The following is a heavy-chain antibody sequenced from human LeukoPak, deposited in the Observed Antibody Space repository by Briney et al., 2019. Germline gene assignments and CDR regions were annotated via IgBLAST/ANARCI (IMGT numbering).Heavy chain of an antibody. V-gene: IGHV4-34*01. CDR1: GGSFSGYY. CDR2: INHSGST. CDR3: ARGASDSSGPMGSFDY. J-gene: IGHJ4*02. D-gene: IGHD3-22*01. Sequence: PSETLSLTCAVYGGSFSGYYWSWIRQPPGKGLEWIGGINHSGSTNYNPSLKSRVTISVDTSKNQFSLKLSSVTAADTAVYYCARGASDSSGPMGSFDYWGQGTLVTVSS.